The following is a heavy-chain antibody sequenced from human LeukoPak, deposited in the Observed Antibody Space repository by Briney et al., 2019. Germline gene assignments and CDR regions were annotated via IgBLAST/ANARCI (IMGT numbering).Heavy chain of an antibody. CDR1: GFSFRDYP. V-gene: IGHV3-23*01. J-gene: IGHJ1*01. Sequence: GGSLRLSCEAAGFSFRDYPMGWVRRASGKRLEWVSGISAGADVIFYADPVKGRFTISRDNSKNTLYLQMNSLRAEDTAVYYCAKKEGSSWYGLDFQHWGQGTLVTVSS. CDR2: ISAGADVI. CDR3: AKKEGSSWYGLDFQH. D-gene: IGHD6-13*01.